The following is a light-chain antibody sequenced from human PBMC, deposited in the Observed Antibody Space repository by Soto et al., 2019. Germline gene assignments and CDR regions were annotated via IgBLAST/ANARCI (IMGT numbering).Light chain of an antibody. V-gene: IGKV3-15*01. Sequence: EIVMTQSPATLSVSPGERATLSCRASQSVTSNLAWYQQKPGQVPRLLIYGVSTRATGIPARFSGSGSGTEFTLTISSLQSEDFAVYYCQQYRTFGQGTKVEIK. CDR1: QSVTSN. CDR3: QQYRT. CDR2: GVS. J-gene: IGKJ1*01.